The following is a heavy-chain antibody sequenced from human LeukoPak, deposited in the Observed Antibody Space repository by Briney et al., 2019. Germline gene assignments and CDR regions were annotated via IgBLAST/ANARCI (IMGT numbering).Heavy chain of an antibody. CDR1: GYTFTSYD. CDR3: AADYDSRSYYGY. V-gene: IGHV1-8*01. D-gene: IGHD3-22*01. Sequence: ASVKVSCKASGYTFTSYDINWVRQATGQGLEWMGWMNPNSGNTGYAQKFQGRVTMTRNTSISTAYMELSSLRSEDTAVYYCAADYDSRSYYGYWGQGTLVNVSS. J-gene: IGHJ4*02. CDR2: MNPNSGNT.